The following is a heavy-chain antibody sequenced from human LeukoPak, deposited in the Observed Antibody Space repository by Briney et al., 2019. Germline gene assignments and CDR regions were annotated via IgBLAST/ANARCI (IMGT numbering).Heavy chain of an antibody. CDR1: GFTVSNNY. CDR2: IYSGGST. D-gene: IGHD3-16*01. V-gene: IGHV3-53*01. Sequence: GGSLRLSCAASGFTVSNNYMSWARQAPGKGLEWVSVIYSGGSTYYADSVKGRFTISRDNSKNTLYLQMNSLRAEDTAVYYCARIYVWGSYSPYYFDYWGQGTLVTVSS. J-gene: IGHJ4*02. CDR3: ARIYVWGSYSPYYFDY.